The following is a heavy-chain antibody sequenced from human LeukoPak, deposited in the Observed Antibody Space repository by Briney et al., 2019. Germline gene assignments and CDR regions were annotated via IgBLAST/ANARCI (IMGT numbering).Heavy chain of an antibody. D-gene: IGHD2-8*01. Sequence: PSETLSLTCTVSGGSISSYYWSWLRQPPGKGLEWIGYICYSGSTYYNPSLTSRVTISVDTSKNQFSLKLSSVPAADTAVYYCARVKKEGYCTNGVCSGYWYFDLWGRGTLVTVSS. J-gene: IGHJ2*01. CDR2: ICYSGST. CDR3: ARVKKEGYCTNGVCSGYWYFDL. V-gene: IGHV4-30-4*08. CDR1: GGSISSYY.